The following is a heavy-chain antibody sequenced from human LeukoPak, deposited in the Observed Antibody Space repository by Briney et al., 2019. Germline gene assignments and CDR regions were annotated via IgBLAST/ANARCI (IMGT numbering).Heavy chain of an antibody. D-gene: IGHD4-17*01. Sequence: GGSLRLSCAASGFTFSSYGMHWVRQAPGKGPEWVAFTRYDGSDKYYADSVKGRFTISRDNSKNTLYLQMNSLRAEDTAVYYCAKDLTTVTSQGDYWGQGTLVTVSS. CDR2: TRYDGSDK. CDR3: AKDLTTVTSQGDY. J-gene: IGHJ4*02. V-gene: IGHV3-30*02. CDR1: GFTFSSYG.